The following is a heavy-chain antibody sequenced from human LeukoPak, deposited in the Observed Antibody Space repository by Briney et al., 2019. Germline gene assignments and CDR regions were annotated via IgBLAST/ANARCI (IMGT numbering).Heavy chain of an antibody. D-gene: IGHD1-20*01. CDR3: ARPIHNWNPQPDAFDI. V-gene: IGHV3-30-3*01. Sequence: PGGSLRLSCAASGFTFSSYAMHWVRQAPGKGLEWVAVISYDGSNKYYADSVKGRFTISRDNSKNTLYLQMNSLRAEDTAVYYCARPIHNWNPQPDAFDIWGQGTMVTVSS. J-gene: IGHJ3*02. CDR1: GFTFSSYA. CDR2: ISYDGSNK.